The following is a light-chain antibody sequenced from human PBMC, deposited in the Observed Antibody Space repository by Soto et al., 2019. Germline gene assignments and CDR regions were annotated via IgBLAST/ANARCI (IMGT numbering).Light chain of an antibody. J-gene: IGKJ1*01. CDR2: KDS. CDR1: QSLVYSDGIAY. V-gene: IGKV2-30*01. CDR3: MQGTRWPPT. Sequence: DVVMTQSPLFLPVTLGQPASISCRSSQSLVYSDGIAYLSWFRHRPGQSPRRLIYKDSNRDAGVPDRFSGSGSGTDFTLQINRVEAEDVGVSYCMQGTRWPPTFGRGTRVEIK.